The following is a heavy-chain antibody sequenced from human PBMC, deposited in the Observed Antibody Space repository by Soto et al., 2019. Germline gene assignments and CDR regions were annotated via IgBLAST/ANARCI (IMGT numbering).Heavy chain of an antibody. Sequence: SETLSLTCTVSGGSISSYYWSWIRQPPGKGLEWIGYIYYSGSTNYNPSLKSRVTISVDTSKNQFSLKLSSVTAADTAVYYCSGRVTDAPNWGQGALVTSPQ. CDR3: SGRVTDAPN. J-gene: IGHJ4*02. V-gene: IGHV4-59*01. CDR1: GGSISSYY. D-gene: IGHD3-10*01. CDR2: IYYSGST.